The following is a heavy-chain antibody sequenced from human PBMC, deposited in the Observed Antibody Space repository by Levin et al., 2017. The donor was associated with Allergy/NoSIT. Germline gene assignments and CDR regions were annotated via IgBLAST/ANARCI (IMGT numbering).Heavy chain of an antibody. D-gene: IGHD2-15*01. J-gene: IGHJ4*02. CDR1: GFTFSSYG. Sequence: SCAASGFTFSSYGMHWVRQAPGKGLEWVAVISYDGSNKYYADSVKGRFTISRDNSKNTLYLQMNSLRAEDTAVYYCAKDRGYCSGGSCSYFDYWGQGTLVTVSS. V-gene: IGHV3-30*18. CDR3: AKDRGYCSGGSCSYFDY. CDR2: ISYDGSNK.